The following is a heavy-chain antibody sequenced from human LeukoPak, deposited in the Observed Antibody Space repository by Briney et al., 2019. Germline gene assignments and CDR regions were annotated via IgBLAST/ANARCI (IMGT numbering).Heavy chain of an antibody. J-gene: IGHJ3*02. D-gene: IGHD5-12*01. V-gene: IGHV4-59*01. CDR2: IYYSGST. CDR1: GGSISSYY. CDR3: ARDRGATHNAFDI. Sequence: KPSETLSLTCTVSGGSISSYYWSWIRQPPAKGLEWIGYIYYSGSTNNNPSLKSHDTISVDTSKNQFSLRLSSVTAADTGVYYCARDRGATHNAFDIWGQGTMVTVSS.